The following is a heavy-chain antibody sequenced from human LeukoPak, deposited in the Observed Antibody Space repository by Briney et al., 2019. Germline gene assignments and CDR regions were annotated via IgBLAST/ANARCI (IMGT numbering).Heavy chain of an antibody. Sequence: ASVKVSCKASGYSFTAYYMHWVRQAPGQGLEWMGIINPSGGSTSYAQKFQGRVTMTRDMSTSTVYMELSSLRSEDTAVYYCARDRARTVRVTPRYYYMDVWGKGTTVTVSS. D-gene: IGHD3-10*01. CDR3: ARDRARTVRVTPRYYYMDV. CDR1: GYSFTAYY. V-gene: IGHV1-46*01. CDR2: INPSGGST. J-gene: IGHJ6*03.